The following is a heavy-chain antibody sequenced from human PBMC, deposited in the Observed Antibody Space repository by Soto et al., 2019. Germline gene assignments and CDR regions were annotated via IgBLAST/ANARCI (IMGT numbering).Heavy chain of an antibody. CDR2: IYYSGST. V-gene: IGHV4-31*03. D-gene: IGHD6-6*01. CDR1: GGSISSGGYY. J-gene: IGHJ4*02. Sequence: QVQLQESGPGLVKPSQTLSLTCTVSGGSISSGGYYWSWIRQHPGKGLEWIGYIYYSGSTYYNPSLKQGVTISEDTSKDQSPRRGSSVLAGGTGVYCGGGGGGYSSSSRYFDYWGQGTLVTVSS. CDR3: GGGGGYSSSSRYFDY.